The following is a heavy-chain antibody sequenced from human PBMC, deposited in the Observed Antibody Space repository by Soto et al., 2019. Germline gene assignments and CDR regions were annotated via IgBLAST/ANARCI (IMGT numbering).Heavy chain of an antibody. CDR2: TYYRSKWYN. V-gene: IGHV6-1*01. CDR1: GDSVSSNSAA. D-gene: IGHD3-3*01. J-gene: IGHJ5*02. Sequence: PSQTLSLTCAISGDSVSSNSAAWNWIRQSPSRGLEWLGRTYYRSKWYNDYAVSVKSRITINPDTSKNQFSLQLNSVTPEDTAVDYFARVRYYDFWSGNWFDPWGQGTLVTVSS. CDR3: ARVRYYDFWSGNWFDP.